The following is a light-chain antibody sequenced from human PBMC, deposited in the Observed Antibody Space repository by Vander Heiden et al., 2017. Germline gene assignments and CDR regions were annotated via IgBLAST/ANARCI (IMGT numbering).Light chain of an antibody. Sequence: AMRMTQDPSSFSESTGDSATITCRASQGISSYLAWYQQKPGKAPKLLIYAASTLQSGVPSRFSGSGSGTDFTLTIRCLQSEDFATYYCQHDDSFPLTFGGGTKVEIK. CDR1: QGISSY. CDR2: AAS. CDR3: QHDDSFPLT. J-gene: IGKJ4*01. V-gene: IGKV1-8*01.